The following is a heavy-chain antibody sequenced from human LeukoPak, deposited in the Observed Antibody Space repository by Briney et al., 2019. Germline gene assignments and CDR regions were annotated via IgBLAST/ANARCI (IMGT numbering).Heavy chain of an antibody. CDR2: ISVRSNYI. Sequence: GGSLRLSCVASGYAFSSFSINWVRQAPGKGLEWVSSISVRSNYIYYADSVRGRFSISRDDARNSLYLQMDSLRGDDTAVYYCVRLRRNYDSSGYYYYYDYWGQGTLVTVSS. D-gene: IGHD3-22*01. CDR1: GYAFSSFS. J-gene: IGHJ4*02. CDR3: VRLRRNYDSSGYYYYYDY. V-gene: IGHV3-21*01.